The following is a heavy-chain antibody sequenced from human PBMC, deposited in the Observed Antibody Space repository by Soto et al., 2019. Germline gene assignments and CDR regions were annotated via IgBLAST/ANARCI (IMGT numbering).Heavy chain of an antibody. CDR2: IYSGGST. D-gene: IGHD3-10*01. J-gene: IGHJ6*02. Sequence: LRLSCAASGFTVSSNYMSWVRQAPGKGLEWVSVIYSGGSTYYADSVKGRFTISRDNSKNTLYLQMNSLRAEDTAVYYCARDRFESMVRGVITHIYYYGMDVWGQGTTVTVSS. CDR3: ARDRFESMVRGVITHIYYYGMDV. CDR1: GFTVSSNY. V-gene: IGHV3-53*01.